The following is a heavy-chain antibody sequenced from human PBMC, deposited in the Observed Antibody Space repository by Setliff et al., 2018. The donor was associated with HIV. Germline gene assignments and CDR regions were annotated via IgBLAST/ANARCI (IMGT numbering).Heavy chain of an antibody. Sequence: SETLSLTCAVSGGTFSLHYYTWIHQSPLRGLEWIGEINHSGRTNYNPSLKSRVTISVDTSKNQFSLKLRSVTAADTAMYYCARVSITYWYSIPTFYYYYMDVWGKGTKVTVSS. CDR3: ARVSITYWYSIPTFYYYYMDV. J-gene: IGHJ6*03. CDR2: INHSGRT. V-gene: IGHV4-34*01. CDR1: GGTFSLHY. D-gene: IGHD2-15*01.